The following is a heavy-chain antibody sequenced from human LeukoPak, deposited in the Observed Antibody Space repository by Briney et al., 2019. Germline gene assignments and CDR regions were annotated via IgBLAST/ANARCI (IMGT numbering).Heavy chain of an antibody. CDR1: GGTFSSYA. V-gene: IGHV1-69*04. Sequence: SVKVSCKASGGTFSSYAISWVRQAPGQGLEWMGRIIPIVGIANYAQKFQGRVTITADKSTSTAYMELSSLRSEDTAVYYCARGGLGRTAGAFDIWGQGTMVTVSS. D-gene: IGHD1-26*01. CDR3: ARGGLGRTAGAFDI. CDR2: IIPIVGIA. J-gene: IGHJ3*02.